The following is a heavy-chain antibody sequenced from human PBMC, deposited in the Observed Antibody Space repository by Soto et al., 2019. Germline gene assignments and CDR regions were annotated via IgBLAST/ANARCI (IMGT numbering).Heavy chain of an antibody. CDR2: IIPIFGTA. CDR3: ARTHTYYYDSSGYYLN. D-gene: IGHD3-22*01. CDR1: GGTFSSYA. J-gene: IGHJ4*02. V-gene: IGHV1-69*01. Sequence: QVQLVQSGAEVKKPGSSVKVSCKASGGTFSSYAISWVRQAPGQGLEWMGGIIPIFGTANYAQKFQGRVTITADESTSAAYMELSSLRSEDTAVYYCARTHTYYYDSSGYYLNWGQGTLVTVSS.